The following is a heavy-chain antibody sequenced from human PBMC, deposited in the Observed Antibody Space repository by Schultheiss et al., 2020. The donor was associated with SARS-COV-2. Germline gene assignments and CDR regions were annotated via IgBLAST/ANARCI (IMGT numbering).Heavy chain of an antibody. Sequence: GESLKISCAASGFTFSSYWMHWVRQAPGQGLVWVSRINGDGSRTAYADSVKGRFTISRDYAKNTLYLQMNSLRAEDTAVYYCARDPDYGGYSYFDYWGLGSLVTVSS. D-gene: IGHD4/OR15-4a*01. CDR3: ARDPDYGGYSYFDY. V-gene: IGHV3-74*01. CDR1: GFTFSSYW. J-gene: IGHJ4*02. CDR2: INGDGSRT.